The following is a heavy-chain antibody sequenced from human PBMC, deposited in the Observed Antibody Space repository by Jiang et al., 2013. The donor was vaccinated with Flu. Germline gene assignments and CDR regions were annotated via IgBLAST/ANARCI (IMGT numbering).Heavy chain of an antibody. CDR3: ARGRLGEGGGAWRSFDY. V-gene: IGHV1-69*04. CDR2: IIPILGIA. D-gene: IGHD3-16*01. J-gene: IGHJ4*02. CDR1: GGTFSSYT. Sequence: SGAEVKKPGSSVKVSCKASGGTFSSYTISWVRQAPGQGLEWMGRIIPILGIANYAQKFQGRVTITADKSTSTAYMELSSLRSEDTAVYYCARGRLGEGGGAWRSFDYWGQGTLVTVSS.